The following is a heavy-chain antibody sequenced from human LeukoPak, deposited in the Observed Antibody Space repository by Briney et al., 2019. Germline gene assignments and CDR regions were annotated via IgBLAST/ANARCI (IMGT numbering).Heavy chain of an antibody. Sequence: SETLSLTCAVYGGSFSGYYWSWIRQPPGKGLEWIGEINHSGSTNFNPSLKSRVTISVDTSKNQFSLKLSSVTAADTAVYYCARGRYCSGGSCPKYFDLWGRGTLVTVSS. J-gene: IGHJ2*01. CDR3: ARGRYCSGGSCPKYFDL. D-gene: IGHD2-15*01. CDR2: INHSGST. CDR1: GGSFSGYY. V-gene: IGHV4-34*01.